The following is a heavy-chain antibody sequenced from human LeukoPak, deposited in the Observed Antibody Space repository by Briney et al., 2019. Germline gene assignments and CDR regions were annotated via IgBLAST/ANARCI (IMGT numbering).Heavy chain of an antibody. Sequence: ASVKVSCKASGFTFTGYYIQLVRQAPRPGLEWMGWISPHSGATKYAQRFQGRVTMTRDTSITTAYMDLSSLRSDDAAVYYGARVANYYDSSGPFDYWGQGTLVTVSS. D-gene: IGHD3-22*01. J-gene: IGHJ4*02. CDR3: ARVANYYDSSGPFDY. V-gene: IGHV1-2*02. CDR1: GFTFTGYY. CDR2: ISPHSGAT.